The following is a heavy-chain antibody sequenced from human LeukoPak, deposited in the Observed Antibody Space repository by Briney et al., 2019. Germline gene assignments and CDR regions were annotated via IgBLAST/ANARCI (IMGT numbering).Heavy chain of an antibody. CDR1: GFSVSSNY. J-gene: IGHJ4*02. CDR3: AKDLHQGIAVAGGFDY. CDR2: IYSGGST. D-gene: IGHD6-19*01. Sequence: GGSLRLSCAASGFSVSSNYMSWVRQAPGKGLECVSVIYSGGSTYYADSVKGRFTISRDNSKNTLYLQMNSLRAEDTAVYYCAKDLHQGIAVAGGFDYWGQGTLVTVSS. V-gene: IGHV3-53*05.